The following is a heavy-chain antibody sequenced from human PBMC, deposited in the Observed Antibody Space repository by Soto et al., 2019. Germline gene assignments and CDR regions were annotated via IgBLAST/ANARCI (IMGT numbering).Heavy chain of an antibody. V-gene: IGHV1-69*01. Sequence: QVQLEQSGAEVEKPGSSVKVSCKPSGGIFSSYAISWVRQAPGQGLEWMGGIIPIFGTANYAQKFQGRVTITADESTNTAYMDLSSLKSEDTAIYYCARGGSGYVWFNEFWGQGTLVTVSS. J-gene: IGHJ4*02. CDR2: IIPIFGTA. D-gene: IGHD3-22*01. CDR1: GGIFSSYA. CDR3: ARGGSGYVWFNEF.